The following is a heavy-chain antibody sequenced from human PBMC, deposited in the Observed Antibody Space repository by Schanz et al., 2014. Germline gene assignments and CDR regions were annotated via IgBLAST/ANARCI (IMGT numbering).Heavy chain of an antibody. CDR3: ARDPNSVNEIDY. CDR1: GFTFSDHW. D-gene: IGHD5-12*01. Sequence: VQLVESGGALVQPGGSLRLSCSASGFTFSDHWMSWVRQPPGKGLEWVANIKGDSSKKNYVDSVKGRFTLSRDNAKNSMYLQMNSLRVEDTAVYYCARDPNSVNEIDYWGQGTLVTVSS. V-gene: IGHV3-7*03. CDR2: IKGDSSKK. J-gene: IGHJ4*02.